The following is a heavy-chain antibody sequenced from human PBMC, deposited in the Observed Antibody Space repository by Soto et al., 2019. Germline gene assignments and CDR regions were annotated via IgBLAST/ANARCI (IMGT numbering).Heavy chain of an antibody. V-gene: IGHV4-4*02. J-gene: IGHJ6*02. CDR1: GGSISSSNW. CDR2: IYHSGST. CDR3: ARAGYNWSPMAYYYYYYGMDV. D-gene: IGHD1-20*01. Sequence: SETLSLTCAVSGGSISSSNWWSWVRQPPGKGLEWIGEIYHSGSTNYNPSLKSRVTISVDKSKNQFSLKLSSVTAADTAVYYCARAGYNWSPMAYYYYYYGMDVWGQGTTVT.